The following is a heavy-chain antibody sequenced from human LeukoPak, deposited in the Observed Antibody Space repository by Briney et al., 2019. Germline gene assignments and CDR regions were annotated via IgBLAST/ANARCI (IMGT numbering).Heavy chain of an antibody. CDR2: ISSSSSYI. D-gene: IGHD2-15*01. Sequence: TGGSLRLSCAASGFTFSSYSMNWVRQAPGKGLEWVSSISSSSSYIYYADSVKSRFTISRDNAKNSLYLQMNSLRAEDTAVYYCAREGGRAVVVTATGAFDIWGQGTKVTVSS. J-gene: IGHJ3*02. CDR1: GFTFSSYS. CDR3: AREGGRAVVVTATGAFDI. V-gene: IGHV3-21*01.